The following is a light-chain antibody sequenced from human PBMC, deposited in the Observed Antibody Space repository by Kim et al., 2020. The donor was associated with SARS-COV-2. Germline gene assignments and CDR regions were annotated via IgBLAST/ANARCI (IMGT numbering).Light chain of an antibody. CDR1: SAVSTYA. J-gene: IGLJ2*01. CDR2: LNSDGSH. V-gene: IGLV4-69*02. Sequence: QLVLTQSPSASASLGASVKLTCTLNSAVSTYAIAWHQQQPQKGPRFLMKLNSDGSHNKGDGIPDRFSGSSSGAERYLTISGLQSEDEAAYYCQTWGSGTHVVFGGGTQLTVL. CDR3: QTWGSGTHVV.